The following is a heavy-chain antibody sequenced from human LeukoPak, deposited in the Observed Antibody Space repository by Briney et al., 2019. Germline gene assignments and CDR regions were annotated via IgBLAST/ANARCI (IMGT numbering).Heavy chain of an antibody. J-gene: IGHJ3*02. CDR1: GGSISSYY. CDR2: IYYSGST. V-gene: IGHV4-59*01. D-gene: IGHD4-17*01. CDR3: AREREWDYGDYSDAFDI. Sequence: PSETLSLTCTVSGGSISSYYWSWIRQPPGKGLEWIGYIYYSGSTNYNPSLKSRVTISVDTSKNRFSLKLSSVTAADTAVYYCAREREWDYGDYSDAFDIWGQGTMVTVSS.